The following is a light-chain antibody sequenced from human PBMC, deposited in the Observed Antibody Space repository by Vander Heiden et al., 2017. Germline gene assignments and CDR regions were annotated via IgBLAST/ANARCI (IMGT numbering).Light chain of an antibody. CDR3: CSYAGSCRV. Sequence: QSGLTQPRSMSGSPVQSVTISCTGTSSDVGGYNYVSWYQQHPGQAPKLMIYDVSKRPSGVPDRFSGSKSGNTASLTISGLQAEDEADYYCCSYAGSCRVFGTGTKVTVL. J-gene: IGLJ1*01. V-gene: IGLV2-11*01. CDR1: SSDVGGYNY. CDR2: DVS.